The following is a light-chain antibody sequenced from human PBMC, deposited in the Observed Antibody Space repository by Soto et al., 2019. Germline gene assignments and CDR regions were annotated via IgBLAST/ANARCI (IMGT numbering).Light chain of an antibody. V-gene: IGKV2-28*01. Sequence: DVVMTQSPLSLPVPPGEPASISCRSSQPLLHSNGFNYLDWYLQRPGQSPQLLIFLGSTRASGVPDRFSGSGSGTDFTLKISRVEAEDVGVYYCMQALQSPRTFGQGTKLEIK. CDR3: MQALQSPRT. J-gene: IGKJ2*02. CDR1: QPLLHSNGFNY. CDR2: LGS.